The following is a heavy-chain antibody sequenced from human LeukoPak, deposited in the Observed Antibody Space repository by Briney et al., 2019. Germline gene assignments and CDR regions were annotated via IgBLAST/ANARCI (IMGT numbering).Heavy chain of an antibody. D-gene: IGHD3-22*01. CDR1: GGSISSYY. CDR2: IYSSGST. V-gene: IGHV4-59*08. J-gene: IGHJ3*02. CDR3: AKTLSYYYDSSGDAFDI. Sequence: SETLSLTCTVSGGSISSYYWSWIRQPPGKGLEWIGYIYSSGSTNYNPSLKSRVTISVDTSKNQLSLKMSSVTAADTAVYYCAKTLSYYYDSSGDAFDIGGQGTMVTVSS.